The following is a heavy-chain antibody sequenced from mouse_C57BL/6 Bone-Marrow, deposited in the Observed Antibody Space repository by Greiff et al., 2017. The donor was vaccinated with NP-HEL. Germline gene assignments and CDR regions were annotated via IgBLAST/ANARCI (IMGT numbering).Heavy chain of an antibody. CDR2: IYPGNSDT. Sequence: VQLQQSGTVLARPGASVKMSCKTSGYTFTSYWMHWVKQRPGQGLEWIGAIYPGNSDTSYNQKFKGKAKLTAVTSASTAYMELSSLTNEDSAVYYCTNIFYCYGSSYDYFDYWGQGTTLTVSS. CDR3: TNIFYCYGSSYDYFDY. D-gene: IGHD1-1*01. V-gene: IGHV1-5*01. J-gene: IGHJ2*01. CDR1: GYTFTSYW.